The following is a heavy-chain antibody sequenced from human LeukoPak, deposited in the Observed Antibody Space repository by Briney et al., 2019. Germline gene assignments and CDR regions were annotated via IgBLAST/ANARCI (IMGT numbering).Heavy chain of an antibody. CDR1: GGSISSYY. CDR2: IYYSGST. V-gene: IGHV4-59*01. J-gene: IGHJ4*02. Sequence: SETLSLTCTVSGGSISSYYWSWIRQPPGKGLEWIGYIYYSGSTNYNPSLKSRVTISVDSSKNQFSLKLSIDPVEATALYYCASAKSSGYFAYFDYWGQGTLVTVSS. D-gene: IGHD3-22*01. CDR3: ASAKSSGYFAYFDY.